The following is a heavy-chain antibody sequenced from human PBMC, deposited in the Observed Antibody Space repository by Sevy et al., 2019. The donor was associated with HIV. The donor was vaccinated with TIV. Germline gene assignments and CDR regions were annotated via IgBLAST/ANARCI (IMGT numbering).Heavy chain of an antibody. CDR1: GFTFSSYD. J-gene: IGHJ4*02. V-gene: IGHV3-48*02. CDR2: ISSSSSTI. Sequence: GGSLRLSCAASGFTFSSYDMNWVRQAPGKGLERVSFISSSSSTIYYADSVKGRFTISRDNAKNSLYLQMNSLRDEDTAVYFCARERSGRGDDLDYWGQGTLVTVSS. CDR3: ARERSGRGDDLDY. D-gene: IGHD1-26*01.